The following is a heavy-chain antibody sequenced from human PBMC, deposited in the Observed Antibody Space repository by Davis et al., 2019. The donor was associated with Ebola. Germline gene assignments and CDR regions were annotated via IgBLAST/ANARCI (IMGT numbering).Heavy chain of an antibody. CDR2: IYYSGST. J-gene: IGHJ6*04. CDR1: GDSISTYY. Sequence: SETLSLTCSVSGDSISTYYWNWIRQPPGKGLEWIGYIYYSGSTNYNPSLKSRVTISVDTSKNQFSLKLSSVTAADTAVYYCARRDNWNQLYYGMDVWGKGTTVTVSS. D-gene: IGHD1-20*01. CDR3: ARRDNWNQLYYGMDV. V-gene: IGHV4-59*01.